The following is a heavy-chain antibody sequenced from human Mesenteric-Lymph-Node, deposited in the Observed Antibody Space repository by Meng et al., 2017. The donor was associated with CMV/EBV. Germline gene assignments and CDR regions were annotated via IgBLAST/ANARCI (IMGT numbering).Heavy chain of an antibody. CDR3: TRQEAARLSFIKYKWFDP. V-gene: IGHV5-51*01. J-gene: IGHJ5*01. Sequence: GGSLRLSCKGSGYSFTSYWIAWVRQMPGRGLEWVGIISTIDSDTTYSPSFQGQVTISVDKSINTAYLQWTSLKASDTAMYYCTRQEAARLSFIKYKWFDPRGQGTLVTVSS. CDR2: ISTIDSDT. CDR1: GYSFTSYW. D-gene: IGHD6-6*01.